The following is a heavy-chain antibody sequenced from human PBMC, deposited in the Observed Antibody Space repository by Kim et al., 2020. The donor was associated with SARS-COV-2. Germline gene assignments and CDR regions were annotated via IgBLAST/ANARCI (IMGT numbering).Heavy chain of an antibody. CDR3: ARDPWELRGKDAFDI. J-gene: IGHJ3*02. D-gene: IGHD1-26*01. V-gene: IGHV3-30-3*01. Sequence: GGSLRLSCAASGFTFSSYAMHWVRQAPGKGLEWVAVISYDGSNKYYADSVKGRFTISRDNSKNTLYLQMNSLRAEDTAVYYCARDPWELRGKDAFDIWGQGTMVTVSS. CDR1: GFTFSSYA. CDR2: ISYDGSNK.